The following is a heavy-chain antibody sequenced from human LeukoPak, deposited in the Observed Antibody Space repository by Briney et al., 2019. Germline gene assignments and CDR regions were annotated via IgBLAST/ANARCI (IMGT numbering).Heavy chain of an antibody. J-gene: IGHJ3*02. D-gene: IGHD6-19*01. Sequence: PGGSLRLSCAASGFTLSSYWMSWVRQAPGKGLEWVANIKQDGSEKYYVDSVKGRFTISRDNAKNSLYLQMNSLRAEDTAVYYCARDSYSSGGAAFDIWGQGTMVTVSS. CDR3: ARDSYSSGGAAFDI. CDR1: GFTLSSYW. V-gene: IGHV3-7*03. CDR2: IKQDGSEK.